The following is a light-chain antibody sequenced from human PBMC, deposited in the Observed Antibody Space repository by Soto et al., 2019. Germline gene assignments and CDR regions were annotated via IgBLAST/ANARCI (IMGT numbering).Light chain of an antibody. CDR3: QQRSNWPT. CDR2: DAS. V-gene: IGKV3-11*01. Sequence: IVLTQSPATLSLSPGERATLSCRASHSISFYLTWYQHKPGQAPRLLIYDASNRATGIPAGFSGSGYGTDFTLTISSLEPEDFAVYYCQQRSNWPTFGQGTRLEIK. J-gene: IGKJ5*01. CDR1: HSISFY.